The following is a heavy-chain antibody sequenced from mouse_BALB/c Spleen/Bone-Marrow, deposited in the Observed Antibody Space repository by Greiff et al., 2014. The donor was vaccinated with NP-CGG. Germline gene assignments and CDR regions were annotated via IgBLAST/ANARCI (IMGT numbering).Heavy chain of an antibody. Sequence: VMLVESGPGLVAPSQSLSITCTVSGFSLTSYGVHWVRQPPGKGLEWLGVIWAGGSTNYNSALMSRLSISKDNSKSQVFLKMNSLQTDVTAMYYCAGITTATGAMDYWGQGTSVTVSS. J-gene: IGHJ4*01. CDR2: IWAGGST. CDR1: GFSLTSYG. D-gene: IGHD1-2*01. CDR3: AGITTATGAMDY. V-gene: IGHV2-9*02.